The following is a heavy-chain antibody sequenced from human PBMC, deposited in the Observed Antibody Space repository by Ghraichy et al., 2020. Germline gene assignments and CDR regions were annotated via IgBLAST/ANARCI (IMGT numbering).Heavy chain of an antibody. CDR1: GFTFSTYA. CDR3: AKDRGSWIPGQWLTN. Sequence: GGSLRLSCAASGFTFSTYAMTWVRQAPGKGLEWVSIISASGGSTNYADSVKGRFAISRDNSKNTLYLQMNSLRAEDTAVYYCAKDRGSWIPGQWLTNWGQGTLVTVSS. J-gene: IGHJ4*02. CDR2: ISASGGST. D-gene: IGHD6-19*01. V-gene: IGHV3-23*01.